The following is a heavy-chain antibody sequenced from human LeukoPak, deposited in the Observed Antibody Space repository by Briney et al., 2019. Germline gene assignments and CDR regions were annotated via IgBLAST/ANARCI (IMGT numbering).Heavy chain of an antibody. D-gene: IGHD3-3*01. CDR2: ISNDGSKK. CDR3: ANHRFLEWLIDY. J-gene: IGHJ4*02. V-gene: IGHV3-30*18. CDR1: GFTFSSYG. Sequence: GGSLRLSCAASGFTFSSYGMHWVRQAPGKGLDWVAVISNDGSKKYYADSVKGRFTISRDNSKNTLSLQVSSLRTEDTAVYYCANHRFLEWLIDYWGQGTLVTVSS.